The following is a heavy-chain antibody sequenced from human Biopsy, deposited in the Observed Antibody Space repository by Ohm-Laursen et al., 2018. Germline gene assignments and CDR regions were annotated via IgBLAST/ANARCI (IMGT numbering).Heavy chain of an antibody. Sequence: SLRLSCSASGFTFSAYEMNWVRQAPGKGLEWVSYISFTGTSSYYADSVKGRFTISRDNAKNSLYLQMNSLRAEDTGIYYCARELKWGQGTLVTVSS. V-gene: IGHV3-48*03. J-gene: IGHJ4*02. CDR3: ARELK. D-gene: IGHD2-8*01. CDR1: GFTFSAYE. CDR2: ISFTGTSS.